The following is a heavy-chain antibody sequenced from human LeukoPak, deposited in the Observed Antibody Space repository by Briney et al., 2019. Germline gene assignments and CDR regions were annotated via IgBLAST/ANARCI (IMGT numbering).Heavy chain of an antibody. CDR3: AREAVAGSGDY. V-gene: IGHV4-34*01. J-gene: IGHJ4*02. CDR2: INHSGST. Sequence: PPETLSLTCAVYGGSFSGYYWSWIRQPPGKGLEWIGEINHSGSTNYNPSLKSRVTISVDTSKNQFSLKLSSVTAADTAVYYCAREAVAGSGDYWGQGTLVTVSS. CDR1: GGSFSGYY. D-gene: IGHD6-19*01.